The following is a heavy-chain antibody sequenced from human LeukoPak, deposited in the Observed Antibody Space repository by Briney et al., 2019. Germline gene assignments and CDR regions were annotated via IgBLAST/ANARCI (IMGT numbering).Heavy chain of an antibody. D-gene: IGHD6-19*01. CDR2: INPNSGGT. V-gene: IGHV1-2*02. J-gene: IGHJ4*02. CDR1: GYTFTGYY. CDR3: ARGREVAGTVAY. Sequence: ASVKVSCKASGYTFTGYYMHWVRQAPGRGLEWMGWINPNSGGTNYAQKFQGRVTMTRDTSISTAYMELSRLTSDDTAVYYCARGREVAGTVAYWGQGTLVTVSS.